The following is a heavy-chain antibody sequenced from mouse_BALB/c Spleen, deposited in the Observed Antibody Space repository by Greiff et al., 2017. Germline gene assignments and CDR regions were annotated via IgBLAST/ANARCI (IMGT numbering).Heavy chain of an antibody. D-gene: IGHD2-4*01. Sequence: EVMLVESGPSLVKPSQTLSLTCSVTGDSITSGYWNWIRKFPGNKLEYMGYISYSGSTYYNPSLKSRISITRDTSKNQYYLQLNSVTTEDTATYYCARERYDYDEGMDYWGQGTSVTVSS. CDR3: ARERYDYDEGMDY. V-gene: IGHV3-8*02. CDR2: ISYSGST. CDR1: GDSITSGY. J-gene: IGHJ4*01.